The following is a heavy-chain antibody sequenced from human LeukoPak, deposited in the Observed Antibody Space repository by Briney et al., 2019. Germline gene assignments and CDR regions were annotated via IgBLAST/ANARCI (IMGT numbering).Heavy chain of an antibody. Sequence: SETLSLTCTVSGGSISSSTYYWGWIRQPPGKGLEWIGSMYYSGNTYYNPSLKSRVTISVDTSKNQFSLRLSSVTAADTAVYYCARVVAYGVYCSGGDCFARFDPWGQGTLVTVSS. CDR1: GGSISSSTYY. V-gene: IGHV4-39*01. CDR3: ARVVAYGVYCSGGDCFARFDP. CDR2: MYYSGNT. D-gene: IGHD2-15*01. J-gene: IGHJ5*02.